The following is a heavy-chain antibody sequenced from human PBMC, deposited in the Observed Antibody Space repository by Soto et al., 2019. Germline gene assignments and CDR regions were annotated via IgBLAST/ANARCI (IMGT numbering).Heavy chain of an antibody. CDR1: GGSFSGYY. V-gene: IGHV4-34*01. J-gene: IGHJ3*02. D-gene: IGHD1-26*01. CDR3: ARGMVGATTSAFDI. Sequence: PSETLSLTCAVYGGSFSGYYWSWIRQRPGKGLEWIGESNHSGSTNYNPSLKSRVTISVDTSKNQFSLKLSSVTAADTAVYYCARGMVGATTSAFDIWGQGTMVTVSS. CDR2: SNHSGST.